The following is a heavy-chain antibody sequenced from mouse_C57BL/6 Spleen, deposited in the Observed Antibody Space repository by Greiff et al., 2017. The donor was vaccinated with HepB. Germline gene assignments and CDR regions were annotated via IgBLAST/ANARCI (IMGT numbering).Heavy chain of an antibody. V-gene: IGHV5-17*01. D-gene: IGHD1-1*01. Sequence: DVMLVESGGGLVKPGGSLKLSCAASGFTFSDYGMHWVRQAPEKGLEWVAYISSGSSTIYYADTGKGRFTISRDNAKNTLFLQMTSLRSEDTAMYYCARPDYYGSSYGFDYWGQGTTLTVSS. CDR3: ARPDYYGSSYGFDY. CDR1: GFTFSDYG. J-gene: IGHJ2*01. CDR2: ISSGSSTI.